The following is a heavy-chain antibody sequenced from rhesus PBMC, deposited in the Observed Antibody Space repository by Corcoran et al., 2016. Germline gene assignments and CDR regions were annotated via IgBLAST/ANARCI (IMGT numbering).Heavy chain of an antibody. V-gene: IGHV2-1*01. Sequence: QVTLKESGPALVKPTQTLTLTCTFSGFSLSTSGMGVGWIRQPPGQTLEWLAHIYWDDDKRYSTSLKSRLTISKDTSKNQVVLTMTNMDPVDTATYYCARRQGAGTLDVWGRGVLVTVSS. J-gene: IGHJ5-2*02. CDR3: ARRQGAGTLDV. D-gene: IGHD1-1*01. CDR2: IYWDDDK. CDR1: GFSLSTSGMG.